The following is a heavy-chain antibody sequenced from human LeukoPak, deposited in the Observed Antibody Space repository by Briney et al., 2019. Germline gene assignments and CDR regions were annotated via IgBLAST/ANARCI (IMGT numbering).Heavy chain of an antibody. CDR3: ASVGGTYYDSSGYQYYFDY. V-gene: IGHV4-39*07. CDR2: IYYSGST. CDR1: GGSISSSSYY. J-gene: IGHJ4*02. D-gene: IGHD3-22*01. Sequence: SSETLSLTCTVSGGSISSSSYYWGWIRQPPGKGLEWIGSIYYSGSTYYNPSLKSRVTISVDTSKNQFSLKLSSVTAADTAVYYCASVGGTYYDSSGYQYYFDYWGREPWSPSPQ.